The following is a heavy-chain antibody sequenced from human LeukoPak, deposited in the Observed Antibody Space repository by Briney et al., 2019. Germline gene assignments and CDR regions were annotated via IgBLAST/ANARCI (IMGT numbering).Heavy chain of an antibody. V-gene: IGHV3-30*18. J-gene: IGHJ4*02. Sequence: GRSLRLSCAASGFTFSSYGMHWVRQAPGKGLEWVAVISYDGSNKYYADSVKGRFTISRDNSKNTLYLQMNSLRAEDTAVYYCAKVLGSGWFPDYWGQGTLVTVSS. CDR1: GFTFSSYG. D-gene: IGHD6-19*01. CDR3: AKVLGSGWFPDY. CDR2: ISYDGSNK.